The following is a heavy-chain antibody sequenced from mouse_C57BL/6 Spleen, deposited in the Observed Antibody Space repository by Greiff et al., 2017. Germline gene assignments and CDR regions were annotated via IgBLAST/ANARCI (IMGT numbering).Heavy chain of an antibody. CDR1: GYTFTSYW. J-gene: IGHJ3*01. Sequence: VQLQQPGAELVMPGASVKLSCKASGYTFTSYWMHWVKQRPGQGLEWIGEIDPSDSYTNYNQKFKGKSTLTVDKSSSTAYMQLSSLTSEHSAVYYCARGPDYYGSLAWFAYWGQGTLVTVSA. CDR2: IDPSDSYT. D-gene: IGHD1-1*01. V-gene: IGHV1-69*01. CDR3: ARGPDYYGSLAWFAY.